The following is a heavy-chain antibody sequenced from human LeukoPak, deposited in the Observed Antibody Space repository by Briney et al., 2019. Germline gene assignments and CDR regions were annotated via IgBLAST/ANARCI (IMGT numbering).Heavy chain of an antibody. CDR2: IYNSGST. Sequence: SETLSLTCTVSGGSVSSGSYYWSWIRQPPGKGLEWIGYIYNSGSTNYNSSLKSRVTISADTSKNQFSLKLSSVTAADTAVYYCARARGATIFQSAFDIWGQGTMVTVSS. V-gene: IGHV4-61*01. D-gene: IGHD5-24*01. CDR3: ARARGATIFQSAFDI. J-gene: IGHJ3*02. CDR1: GGSVSSGSYY.